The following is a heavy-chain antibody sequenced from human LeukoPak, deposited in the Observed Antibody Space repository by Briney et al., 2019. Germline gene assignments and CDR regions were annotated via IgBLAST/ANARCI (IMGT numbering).Heavy chain of an antibody. V-gene: IGHV3-23*01. Sequence: PGGSLRLSCAASGFTFSSYAMSWVRQAPGKGLEWVSAISGGGGTTYYADSVKGRFTISRYNSKNTLYLQMSSLRAEDTAVYYCAKEPRAYCTSTSCPNWIDPWGQGTLVTVSS. J-gene: IGHJ5*02. D-gene: IGHD2-2*01. CDR1: GFTFSSYA. CDR2: ISGGGGTT. CDR3: AKEPRAYCTSTSCPNWIDP.